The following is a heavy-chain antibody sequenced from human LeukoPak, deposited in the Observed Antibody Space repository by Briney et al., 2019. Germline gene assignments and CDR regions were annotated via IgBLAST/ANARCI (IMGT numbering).Heavy chain of an antibody. J-gene: IGHJ5*02. V-gene: IGHV1-3*01. Sequence: ASVKVSCTASRYTFTSYAMHWVRQAPGQRLEWMGWINAGNDNTKYSQKFQGRVTITRDTSASTAYMELSSLRSEDTAVYYCARDLGYCTGGTCYPNWFDPWGQGTLVTVSS. D-gene: IGHD2-15*01. CDR2: INAGNDNT. CDR1: RYTFTSYA. CDR3: ARDLGYCTGGTCYPNWFDP.